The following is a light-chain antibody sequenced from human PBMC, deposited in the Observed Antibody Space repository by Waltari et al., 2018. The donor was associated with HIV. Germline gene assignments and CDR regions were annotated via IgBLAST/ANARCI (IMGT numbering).Light chain of an antibody. CDR1: QSLLHSNGYNY. V-gene: IGKV2-28*01. J-gene: IGKJ4*01. Sequence: DIVMTQSPLSLPVTPGEPASISCRSSQSLLHSNGYNYLDWYLQNPGQSPQLLIYLGSNRASGVPDRFSGSGSGTDFTLKISRVEAEDVGVYYCMQALQAPSTFGGGTKVEMK. CDR3: MQALQAPST. CDR2: LGS.